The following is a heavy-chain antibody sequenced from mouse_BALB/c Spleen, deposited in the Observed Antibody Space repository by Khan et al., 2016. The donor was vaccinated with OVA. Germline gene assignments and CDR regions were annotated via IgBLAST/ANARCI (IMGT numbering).Heavy chain of an antibody. D-gene: IGHD2-2*01. J-gene: IGHJ4*01. CDR3: ARSLVYYYGMDY. CDR1: GFTFSSFA. V-gene: IGHV5-9-3*01. Sequence: EVELVESGGGVVKPGGSLKLSCSASGFTFSSFAMSWVRQTPEKRLEWVATISTGGHYTFYPDSVKGRFTISRDNARNTLDLQMSSLRSEETAMYYCARSLVYYYGMDYWGRGTSVAVSS. CDR2: ISTGGHYT.